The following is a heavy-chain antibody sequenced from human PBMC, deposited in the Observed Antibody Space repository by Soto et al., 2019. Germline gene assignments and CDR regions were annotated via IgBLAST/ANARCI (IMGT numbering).Heavy chain of an antibody. CDR1: GGSISSGGYS. CDR2: IYHSGST. J-gene: IGHJ5*02. D-gene: IGHD3-10*01. V-gene: IGHV4-30-2*01. CDR3: ARTMVRGIIPIWFDP. Sequence: PSETLSLTCAVSGGSISSGGYSWSWIRQPPGKGLEWIGFIYHSGSTYYNPSLKSRVTISVDRSKNQFSLKLSSVTAADTAVYFCARTMVRGIIPIWFDPWGQGALVTVSS.